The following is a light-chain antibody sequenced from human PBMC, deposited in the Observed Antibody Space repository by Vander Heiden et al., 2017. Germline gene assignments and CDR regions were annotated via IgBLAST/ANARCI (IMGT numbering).Light chain of an antibody. Sequence: DIQMTQSPSSLSASVGDRITITCRASQSINTYLNWYQQQPGKAPKLLIYAASNLQSGVPSRFSGRGSGTDFTLTISSLQPEDFATYYCQQSDNTLITFGGGTKVEIK. CDR1: QSINTY. CDR3: QQSDNTLIT. J-gene: IGKJ4*01. V-gene: IGKV1-39*01. CDR2: AAS.